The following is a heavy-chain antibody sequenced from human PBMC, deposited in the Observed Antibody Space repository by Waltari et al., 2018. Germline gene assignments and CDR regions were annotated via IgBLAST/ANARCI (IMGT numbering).Heavy chain of an antibody. CDR2: IYYGGST. CDR1: GGSISSSSYY. V-gene: IGHV4-39*01. J-gene: IGHJ4*02. Sequence: QLQLQESGPGLVKPSETLSLTCTVSGGSISSSSYYWGWIRQPPGKGLEWIGSIYYGGSTYYNPSLKSRVTISVDTSKNQFSLKLSSVTAADTAVYYCASLLKDSSGYYFDYWGQGTLVTVSS. CDR3: ASLLKDSSGYYFDY. D-gene: IGHD3-22*01.